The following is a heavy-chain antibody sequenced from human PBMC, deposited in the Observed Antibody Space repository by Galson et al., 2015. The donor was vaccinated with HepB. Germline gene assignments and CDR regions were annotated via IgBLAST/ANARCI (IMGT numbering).Heavy chain of an antibody. CDR1: GYSFTNYW. J-gene: IGHJ3*02. CDR3: ARQWTALEPYDI. D-gene: IGHD3/OR15-3a*01. Sequence: QSGAEVKKPGESLKISCQGSGYSFTNYWIGWVRQMPGKGLDWMGIIYPGDSDTRYSPSFQGQVTISADKSINTAYLQWSSLKVSNTAMYYCARQWTALEPYDIWGQGTMVTVSS. V-gene: IGHV5-51*01. CDR2: IYPGDSDT.